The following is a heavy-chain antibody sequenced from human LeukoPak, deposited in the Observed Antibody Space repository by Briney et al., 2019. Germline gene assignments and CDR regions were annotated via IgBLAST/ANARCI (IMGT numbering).Heavy chain of an antibody. Sequence: GGSLRLSCAASGFTFSNYAMNWVRQAPGKGLEWVSTISGSGGSTYYADSVKGRFTISRDNSKNTLYLQMNSLRAEDTAIYYCTKGGHGDYWGQGTMVTVSS. V-gene: IGHV3-23*01. CDR1: GFTFSNYA. D-gene: IGHD2-21*02. J-gene: IGHJ4*02. CDR2: ISGSGGST. CDR3: TKGGHGDY.